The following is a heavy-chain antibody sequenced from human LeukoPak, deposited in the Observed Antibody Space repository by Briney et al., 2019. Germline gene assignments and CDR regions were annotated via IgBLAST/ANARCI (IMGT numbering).Heavy chain of an antibody. CDR2: ISYDGSNK. CDR3: ARAPYCGGGSCSSLFDY. Sequence: GGSLRLSCAASGFTFSSYAMHWVRQAPGKGLEWVAVISYDGSNKYYADSVKGRFTISRDNSKNTMYVQMNSLRAEDTAVYYCARAPYCGGGSCSSLFDYWGQGTLVTVSS. CDR1: GFTFSSYA. D-gene: IGHD2-15*01. J-gene: IGHJ4*02. V-gene: IGHV3-30-3*01.